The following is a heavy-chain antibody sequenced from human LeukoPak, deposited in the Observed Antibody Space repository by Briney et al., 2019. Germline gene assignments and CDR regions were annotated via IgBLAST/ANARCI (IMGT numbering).Heavy chain of an antibody. V-gene: IGHV5-51*01. CDR2: IYPGGSDT. J-gene: IGHJ4*02. D-gene: IGHD1-1*01. CDR1: GYSFTSHW. Sequence: GESLKISCKGSGYSFTSHWIAWVRQMPGKGLEWMGIIYPGGSDTRYSPSFQGQGTISADKSISTAYLQWSSLKASDTGMYYCATTTTRGNPHYFDYWGQGTLVTVSS. CDR3: ATTTTRGNPHYFDY.